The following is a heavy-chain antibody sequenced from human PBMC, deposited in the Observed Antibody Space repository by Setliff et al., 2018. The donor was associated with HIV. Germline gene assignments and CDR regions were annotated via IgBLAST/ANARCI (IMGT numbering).Heavy chain of an antibody. CDR2: IWYGGTNI. CDR3: ARDRGYGDYVFDY. Sequence: GGSLRLSCTASGFIFSSYWMSWVRQAPGKGLEWVAVIWYGGTNIYYADSVKGRFTISRDNSKNTLYLQMNSLRAEDTAVYYCARDRGYGDYVFDYWGQGTLVTVSS. D-gene: IGHD4-17*01. V-gene: IGHV3-33*08. J-gene: IGHJ4*02. CDR1: GFIFSSYW.